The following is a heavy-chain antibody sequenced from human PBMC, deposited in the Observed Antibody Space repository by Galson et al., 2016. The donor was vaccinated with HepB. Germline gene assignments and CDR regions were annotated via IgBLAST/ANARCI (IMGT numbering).Heavy chain of an antibody. D-gene: IGHD3-9*01. CDR1: GFTSSTYA. CDR2: ISATGSST. V-gene: IGHV3-23*01. J-gene: IGHJ4*02. Sequence: SLRLSCAASGFTSSTYAMSWVRQAPGKGLEWVSAISATGSSTCYADSVKGRFTISKGNSKNTLYLQMNGLRTEDTAIYYCATNGPQLYFHWLNSFDAGGQGTLVTVSS. CDR3: ATNGPQLYFHWLNSFDA.